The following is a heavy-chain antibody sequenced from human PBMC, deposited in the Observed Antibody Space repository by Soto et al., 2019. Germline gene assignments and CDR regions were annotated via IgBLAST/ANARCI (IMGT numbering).Heavy chain of an antibody. CDR3: AREGIAVAGTSYYYYYGMDV. Sequence: GSLRLSCAASGFTFSSYWMSWVRQAPGKGLEWVANIKQDGSEKYYVDSVKGRFTISRDNAKNSLYLQMNSLRAEDTAVYYCAREGIAVAGTSYYYYYGMDVWGQGTTVTVSS. D-gene: IGHD6-19*01. V-gene: IGHV3-7*01. CDR1: GFTFSSYW. CDR2: IKQDGSEK. J-gene: IGHJ6*02.